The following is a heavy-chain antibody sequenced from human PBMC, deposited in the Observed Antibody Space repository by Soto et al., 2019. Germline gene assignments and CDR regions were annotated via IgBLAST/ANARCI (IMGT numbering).Heavy chain of an antibody. V-gene: IGHV1-69*02. J-gene: IGHJ4*02. CDR2: VIPIFDIT. CDR1: GDTFSIYT. CDR3: ARDRDNSNWPNFDF. D-gene: IGHD6-13*01. Sequence: SVKVSCKASGDTFSIYTICWVRQAPGQGLEWMGRVIPIFDITSYTQRFQGRVTITADKSTTTVYMELSSLRSEDTAVYYCARDRDNSNWPNFDFWGQGTLVTVSS.